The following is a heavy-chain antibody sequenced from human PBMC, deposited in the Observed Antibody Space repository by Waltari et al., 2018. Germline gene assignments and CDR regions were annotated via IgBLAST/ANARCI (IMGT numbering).Heavy chain of an antibody. CDR1: GGSFSGYY. D-gene: IGHD4-17*01. CDR3: ALSRYGLASPKFDP. J-gene: IGHJ5*02. V-gene: IGHV4-34*02. Sequence: QVQVQQWGAGLVKPSETLSLTCAVYGGSFSGYYWSCLRQPPGKALEWIGEIDHSGVTNYNPSLTSRATIPVDTSRNQLSLKLTSVTAADTAIYYCALSRYGLASPKFDPWGQGTLVTVSS. CDR2: IDHSGVT.